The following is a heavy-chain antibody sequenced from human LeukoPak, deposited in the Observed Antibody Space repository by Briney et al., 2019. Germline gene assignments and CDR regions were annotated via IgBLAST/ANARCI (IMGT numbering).Heavy chain of an antibody. D-gene: IGHD6-13*01. Sequence: SETLSLTCTVSGCSISSYYLSWIRQPAGKGLEWIGRIYTSRSTKYNPSLKRRVTMSVDTSKNQFSLKLSSVTAAETGVCYCATVGSRGFYPWAEGALVTASS. V-gene: IGHV4-4*07. CDR1: GCSISSYY. J-gene: IGHJ5*02. CDR3: ATVGSRGFYP. CDR2: IYTSRST.